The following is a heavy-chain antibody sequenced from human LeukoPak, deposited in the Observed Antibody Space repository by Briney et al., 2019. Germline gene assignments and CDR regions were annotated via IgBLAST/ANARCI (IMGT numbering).Heavy chain of an antibody. CDR3: AREAAAAGHYYYYMDV. J-gene: IGHJ6*03. V-gene: IGHV3-74*01. D-gene: IGHD6-13*01. CDR1: GFTFSSYW. Sequence: GGSLRLSCAASGFTFSSYWMHWVRQAPGKGLVWVSRINTDGSSTSYADSVKGRFTISRDNSKNTLYLQMNSLRAEDTAVYYCAREAAAAGHYYYYMDVWGKGTTVTVSS. CDR2: INTDGSST.